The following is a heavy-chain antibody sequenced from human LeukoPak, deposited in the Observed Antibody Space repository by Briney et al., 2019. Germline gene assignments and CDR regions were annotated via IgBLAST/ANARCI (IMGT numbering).Heavy chain of an antibody. CDR2: IYYSGST. Sequence: PSETLSLTCTVSGGSISSSSYYWGWIRQPPGKGLEWIGSIYYSGSTYYNPSLKSRVTISVDTSKNQFSLKLSSVTAADTAMYYCARGPTMGATYFENWGQGILVSVSS. V-gene: IGHV4-39*07. CDR1: GGSISSSSYY. J-gene: IGHJ4*02. CDR3: ARGPTMGATYFEN. D-gene: IGHD1-26*01.